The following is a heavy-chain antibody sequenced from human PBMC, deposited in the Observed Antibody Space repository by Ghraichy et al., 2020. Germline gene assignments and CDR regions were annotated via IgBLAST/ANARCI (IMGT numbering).Heavy chain of an antibody. Sequence: SETLSLTCTVSGGSISSYYWSWIRQPPGKGLEWIGYIYYSGSTNYNPSLKSRVTISVDTSKNQFSLKLSSVTAADTAVYYCARVEPTYYYDSSGYYYGYYFDYWGQGTLVTVSS. CDR3: ARVEPTYYYDSSGYYYGYYFDY. D-gene: IGHD3-22*01. V-gene: IGHV4-59*01. J-gene: IGHJ4*02. CDR2: IYYSGST. CDR1: GGSISSYY.